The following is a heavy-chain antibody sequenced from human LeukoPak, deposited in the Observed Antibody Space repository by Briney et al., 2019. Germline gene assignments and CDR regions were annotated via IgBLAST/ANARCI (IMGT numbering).Heavy chain of an antibody. CDR2: ISYTGTYI. CDR1: AFSLSAYN. D-gene: IGHD1-14*01. V-gene: IGHV3-21*01. J-gene: IGHJ4*02. Sequence: GGSLRLSCAASAFSLSAYNMNWVRQAPGKGLEWVSSISYTGTYIYYADSVKGRFTISRDNAQSTVYLQMNSLRVEDTAVYYCITDLGWGQGTLVTVSS. CDR3: ITDLG.